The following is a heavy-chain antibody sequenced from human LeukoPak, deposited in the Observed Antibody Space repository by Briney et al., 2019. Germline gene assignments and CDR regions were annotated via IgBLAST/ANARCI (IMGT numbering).Heavy chain of an antibody. D-gene: IGHD3-22*01. Sequence: GGSLRLSCAASGFTFSSYWMHWVRQPPGKGLVWVSRINSDGSSTSYADSVKGRYTISRDNAKNTLYLQMNSLRAEDTAVYYCARVLRSSGYHFDYWGQGTQVTVSS. J-gene: IGHJ4*02. CDR1: GFTFSSYW. CDR3: ARVLRSSGYHFDY. V-gene: IGHV3-74*01. CDR2: INSDGSST.